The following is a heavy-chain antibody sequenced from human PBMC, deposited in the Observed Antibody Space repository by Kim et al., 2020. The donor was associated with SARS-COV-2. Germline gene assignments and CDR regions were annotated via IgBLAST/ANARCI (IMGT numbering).Heavy chain of an antibody. CDR3: ARSIQATYDSSGYYDTYLSGAFDI. J-gene: IGHJ3*02. V-gene: IGHV4-34*01. CDR2: INHSGST. Sequence: SETLSLTCAVYGGSFSGYYWSWIRQPPGKGLEWIGEINHSGSTNYNPSLKSRVTISVDTSKNQFSLKLSSVTAADTAVYYCARSIQATYDSSGYYDTYLSGAFDIWGQGTMVTVSS. D-gene: IGHD3-22*01. CDR1: GGSFSGYY.